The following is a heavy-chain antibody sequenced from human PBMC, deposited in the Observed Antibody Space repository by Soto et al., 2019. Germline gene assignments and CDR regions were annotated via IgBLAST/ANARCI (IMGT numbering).Heavy chain of an antibody. D-gene: IGHD3-10*01. V-gene: IGHV3-30*18. CDR2: ISYDGSNK. Sequence: QVQLVESGGGVVQPGRSLRLSCAASGFTFSSYGMHWVRQAPGKGLEWVAVISYDGSNKYYADSVKGRFTISRDNSKNTLHLQMNSLRAEDTAVYYCAKGPGRGFWFGDPWGQGTLVTVSS. CDR3: AKGPGRGFWFGDP. J-gene: IGHJ5*02. CDR1: GFTFSSYG.